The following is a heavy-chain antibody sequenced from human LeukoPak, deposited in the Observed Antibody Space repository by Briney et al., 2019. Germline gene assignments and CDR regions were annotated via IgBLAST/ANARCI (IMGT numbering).Heavy chain of an antibody. CDR2: INHSGST. CDR3: ARWRGSSTSCSCFDY. Sequence: SETLSLTCAVYGGSFSGYYWSWIRQPPGKGLEWIGEINHSGSTNYNPSLKSRVTISVDTSKNQFSLKLSSVTAADTAVYYCARWRGSSTSCSCFDYWGQGTLVTVSS. D-gene: IGHD2-2*01. V-gene: IGHV4-34*01. J-gene: IGHJ4*02. CDR1: GGSFSGYY.